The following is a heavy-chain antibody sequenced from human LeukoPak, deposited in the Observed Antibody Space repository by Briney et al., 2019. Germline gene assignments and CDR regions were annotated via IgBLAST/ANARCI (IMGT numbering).Heavy chain of an antibody. CDR1: GFTFSSYS. D-gene: IGHD1-1*01. J-gene: IGHJ4*02. Sequence: PGGSLRLSCAASGFTFSSYSMNWVRQAPGKGLEWVSSISSSSHAIFDADSVKGRFNIFSDNAKKSPYLQMNSLRGEDAAVYYCTKGSGYYFHDWGQRTMVTVSS. CDR2: ISSSSHAI. CDR3: TKGSGYYFHD. V-gene: IGHV3-21*04.